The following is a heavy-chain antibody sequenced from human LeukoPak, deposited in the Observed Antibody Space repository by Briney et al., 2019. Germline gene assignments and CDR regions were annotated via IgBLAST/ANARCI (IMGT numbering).Heavy chain of an antibody. CDR3: ARDQNDFWSGHCFDI. CDR1: GFTFSSYW. CDR2: IKQDGSEK. V-gene: IGHV3-7*01. D-gene: IGHD3-3*01. Sequence: GGSLRLSCAASGFTFSSYWMSWVRQAPGKGLEWVANIKQDGSEKHYVDSVKGRFTISRDNAKNSLYLQMNSLRAEDTAVYYCARDQNDFWSGHCFDIWGQGTMVTVSS. J-gene: IGHJ3*02.